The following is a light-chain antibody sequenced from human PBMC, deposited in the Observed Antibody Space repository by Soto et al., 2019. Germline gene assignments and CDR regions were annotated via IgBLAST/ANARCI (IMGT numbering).Light chain of an antibody. Sequence: DIVMTQSPDSLAVSLGARATINCKSSQSVLYSSNNKNYLAWYQQKPGQPPKLLIYWASTRESGVPDRFSGSGSGTDFTLTISSLQAEDVAVYNCQQYYSPRTFGQGTKVEIK. V-gene: IGKV4-1*01. CDR1: QSVLYSSNNKNY. CDR3: QQYYSPRT. CDR2: WAS. J-gene: IGKJ1*01.